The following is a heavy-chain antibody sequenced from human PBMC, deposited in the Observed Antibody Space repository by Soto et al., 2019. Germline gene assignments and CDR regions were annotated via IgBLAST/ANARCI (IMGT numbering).Heavy chain of an antibody. CDR3: AHRPAYDISTVYYPFDX. Sequence: SGPTLVHPKQTLTLTCTFSGFSLSTSGVGVAWIRHPPVKALEWLALIYWDDGKRYSPSLKNRINITQETYKKQVVLTLTNADPLDTATHYRAHRPAYDISTVYYPFDXWGQGSLVTVSX. CDR2: IYWDDGK. D-gene: IGHD3-9*01. V-gene: IGHV2-5*02. J-gene: IGHJ4*02. CDR1: GFSLSTSGVG.